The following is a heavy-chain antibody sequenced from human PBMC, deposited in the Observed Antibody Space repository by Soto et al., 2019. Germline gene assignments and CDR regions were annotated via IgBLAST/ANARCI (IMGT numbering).Heavy chain of an antibody. J-gene: IGHJ6*02. Sequence: SSVKVACKASGVTLSSYAISWVRQDPVQGLEWMGGIIPIFGTANYAQKFQGRVTITADESTSTAYMELSSLRSEDTAVYYCARAFFQGVITDYYYNYGMDVWGQGTTVTVSS. CDR3: ARAFFQGVITDYYYNYGMDV. CDR1: GVTLSSYA. D-gene: IGHD3-10*01. CDR2: IIPIFGTA. V-gene: IGHV1-69*01.